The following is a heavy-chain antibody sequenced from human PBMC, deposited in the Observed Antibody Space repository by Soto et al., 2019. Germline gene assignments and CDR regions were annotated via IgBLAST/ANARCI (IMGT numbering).Heavy chain of an antibody. CDR3: ARDGYGDYLEDY. Sequence: QVHLVESGGGLVKPGGSLRLSCAASGFTFSDDYMNWIRQAPGKGLEWISFISSSGDTIYYADSVKGRFTVSRDNAKNSLYLQMNSLRVEDTAVYYCARDGYGDYLEDYWGQGTLVTVSS. V-gene: IGHV3-11*01. CDR2: ISSSGDTI. D-gene: IGHD4-17*01. J-gene: IGHJ4*02. CDR1: GFTFSDDY.